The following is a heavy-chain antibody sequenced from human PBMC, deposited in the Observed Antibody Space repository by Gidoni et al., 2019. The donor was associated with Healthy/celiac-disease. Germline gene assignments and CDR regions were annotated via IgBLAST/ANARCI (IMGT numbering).Heavy chain of an antibody. Sequence: QVQLVQSGAEVKKPGASVKVSCKASGYTFTSYGISWVRQAPGQGLDWMGWISAYNGNTNYAQKLQGRVTMTTDTSTGTTYMELRSLRSDDTAVYYCARDHDLLRGVGTDAFDIWGQGTMVTVSS. CDR1: GYTFTSYG. CDR3: ARDHDLLRGVGTDAFDI. V-gene: IGHV1-18*01. J-gene: IGHJ3*02. CDR2: ISAYNGNT. D-gene: IGHD3-16*01.